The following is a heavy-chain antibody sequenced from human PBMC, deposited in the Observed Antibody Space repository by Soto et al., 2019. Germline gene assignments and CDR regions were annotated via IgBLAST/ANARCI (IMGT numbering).Heavy chain of an antibody. D-gene: IGHD5-18*01. CDR1: GGTFSSYA. CDR3: ARNGFAAMSKYNWFDP. CDR2: IIPIFCTA. V-gene: IGHV1-69*01. J-gene: IGHJ5*02. Sequence: QVQLVQSGAEVKKPGSSVKVSCKASGGTFSSYAISWVRQAPGQGLEWMGGIIPIFCTANYAQKFQGRVTITADESTIPAYMELSSLRSEDTVVYYCARNGFAAMSKYNWFDPWGQGTLVTVSS.